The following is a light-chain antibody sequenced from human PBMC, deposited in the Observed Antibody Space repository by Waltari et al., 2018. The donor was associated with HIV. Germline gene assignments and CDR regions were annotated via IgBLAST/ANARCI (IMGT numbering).Light chain of an antibody. V-gene: IGLV2-14*01. CDR2: EVS. CDR3: SSYTSSSTLV. Sequence: QPALTQPASVSASPGQSITIPCPGTSSDSGGSNSASWFQQHPGKAPQLMIYEVSNRPSGVSNRFSGSKSGNTASLTISGLQAEDEADYYCSSYTSSSTLVFGTGTKVTVL. CDR1: SSDSGGSNS. J-gene: IGLJ1*01.